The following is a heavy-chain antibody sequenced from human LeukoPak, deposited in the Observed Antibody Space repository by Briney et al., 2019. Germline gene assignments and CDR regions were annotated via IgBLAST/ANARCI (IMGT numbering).Heavy chain of an antibody. J-gene: IGHJ4*02. Sequence: GGSLRLSCAASGFTFSSYAMSWVRQAPGKGLEWVSAISGSGGSTYYADSVKGRFTISRDNSKNTLYLQMNSLRAEDTAVYYCAPILRFYDIMTGPRADYWGQGTLVAVAS. CDR3: APILRFYDIMTGPRADY. D-gene: IGHD3-9*01. CDR2: ISGSGGST. V-gene: IGHV3-23*01. CDR1: GFTFSSYA.